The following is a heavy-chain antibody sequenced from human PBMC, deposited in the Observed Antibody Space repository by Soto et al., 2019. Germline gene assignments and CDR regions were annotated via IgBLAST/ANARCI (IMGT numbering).Heavy chain of an antibody. D-gene: IGHD5-18*01. V-gene: IGHV5-51*01. CDR3: ARQYRYGHPTDPYYYCGMDV. Sequence: PGESLKISCKGSGYSFTSYWIGWVRQMPGKGLEWMGIIYPGDSDTRYSPSFQGQVTISADKSISTAYLQWSSLKASDTAMYYCARQYRYGHPTDPYYYCGMDVCGQGTKVTVSS. J-gene: IGHJ6*02. CDR1: GYSFTSYW. CDR2: IYPGDSDT.